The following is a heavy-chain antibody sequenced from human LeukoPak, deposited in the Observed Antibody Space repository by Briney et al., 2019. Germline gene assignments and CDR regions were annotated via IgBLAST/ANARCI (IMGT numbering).Heavy chain of an antibody. CDR2: IIPIFGTA. CDR1: GGTFSSYA. J-gene: IGHJ4*02. V-gene: IGHV1-69*13. CDR3: ARALRGLLPAGDY. D-gene: IGHD3-10*01. Sequence: SVKVSCKASGGTFSSYAISWVRQAPGQGLEWMGGIIPIFGTANYAQKFQGRVTITADESTSTAYMELSSLRSEDTAVYYCARALRGLLPAGDYWGQGTLVTVSS.